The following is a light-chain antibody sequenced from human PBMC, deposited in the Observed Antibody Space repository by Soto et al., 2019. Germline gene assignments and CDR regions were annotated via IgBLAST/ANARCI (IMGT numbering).Light chain of an antibody. CDR2: AAS. CDR3: KKYNSAPRS. V-gene: IGKV1-27*01. Sequence: DIQMTQSPSSLYASVGDRVTITCRASQGISNYLAWYQQKPGKVPKLLIYAASTLQSGVPSRFGGSGSGTDFTLTIISLQPEDGTTYSCKKYNSAPRSFGQGTQVDIK. CDR1: QGISNY. J-gene: IGKJ1*01.